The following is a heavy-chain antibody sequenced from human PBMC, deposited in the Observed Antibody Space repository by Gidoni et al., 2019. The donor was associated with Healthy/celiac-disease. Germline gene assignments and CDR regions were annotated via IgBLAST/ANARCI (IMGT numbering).Heavy chain of an antibody. V-gene: IGHV3-21*01. CDR1: GFTFSSYS. CDR3: ARDGNYYDSSGYP. CDR2: ISSSSSYI. J-gene: IGHJ5*02. Sequence: EVQLVESGGGLVKPGGSLRLSCAASGFTFSSYSMNWVRQAPGKGLEWVSYISSSSSYIYYADSVKGRFTISRDNAKSSLYLQMNSLRAEDTAVYYCARDGNYYDSSGYPWGQGTLVTVSS. D-gene: IGHD3-22*01.